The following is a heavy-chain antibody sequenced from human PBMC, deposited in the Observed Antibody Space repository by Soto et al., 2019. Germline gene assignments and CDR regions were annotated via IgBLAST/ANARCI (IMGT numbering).Heavy chain of an antibody. CDR3: AIAAATYYCSGGYCYNYYFDS. CDR2: ISYDGSNK. CDR1: GFTFSNYD. V-gene: IGHV3-30*03. D-gene: IGHD2-15*01. Sequence: QVQLVESGGGVIQPGRSLRLSCAASGFTFSNYDMHWVRQAPGKGLEWVAVISYDGSNKYYADSVRGRFTISRDNSKNTLYLQMNSLRADDTAVYYCAIAAATYYCSGGYCYNYYFDSWGQGTLVTVSS. J-gene: IGHJ4*02.